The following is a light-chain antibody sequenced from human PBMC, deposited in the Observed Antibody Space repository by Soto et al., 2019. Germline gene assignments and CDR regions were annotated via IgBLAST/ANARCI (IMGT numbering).Light chain of an antibody. CDR1: SGHSSYI. V-gene: IGLV4-60*03. J-gene: IGLJ3*02. Sequence: QPVLTQSSSASASLGSSVKLTCTLSSGHSSYIIAWHQQQPGKAPRYLMKLEGSGSYNKGSGVPDRFSGSSSGADRYLTISNLQSEDEADYYCETWDSNTLSRVFGGGTQLTVL. CDR2: LEGSGSY. CDR3: ETWDSNTLSRV.